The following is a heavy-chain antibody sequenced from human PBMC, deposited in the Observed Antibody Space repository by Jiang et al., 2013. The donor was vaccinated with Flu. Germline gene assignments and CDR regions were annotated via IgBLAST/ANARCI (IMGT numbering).Heavy chain of an antibody. CDR2: ISGGVGST. CDR3: AKESGYYLHY. J-gene: IGHJ4*02. Sequence: QLLESGGGLVQPGGSLRLSCAASGFSFSSYAMSWVRQAPGKGLEWVSAISGGVGSTYYVDSVKGRFTISRDNSKKTVYLQMNSLRAEDTAVYYCAKESGYYLHYWGQGTLVTVSS. V-gene: IGHV3-23*01. D-gene: IGHD3-3*01. CDR1: GFSFSSYA.